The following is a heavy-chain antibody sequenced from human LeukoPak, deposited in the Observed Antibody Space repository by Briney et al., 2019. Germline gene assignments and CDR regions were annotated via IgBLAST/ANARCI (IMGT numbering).Heavy chain of an antibody. D-gene: IGHD6-19*01. Sequence: SETLSLTCTVSGGSINNYYWSRLRQPPGKGLEWIGYIFTTGMTNYNPSLKSRVTMSIDTSKTQFSLNLSSVTAADTAVYYCARAQPGIPVAALLDHWGQGTLVIVSS. J-gene: IGHJ5*02. CDR2: IFTTGMT. CDR1: GGSINNYY. CDR3: ARAQPGIPVAALLDH. V-gene: IGHV4-4*09.